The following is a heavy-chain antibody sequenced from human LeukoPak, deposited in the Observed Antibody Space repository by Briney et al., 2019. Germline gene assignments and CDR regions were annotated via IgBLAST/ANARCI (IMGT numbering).Heavy chain of an antibody. Sequence: GGSLRLSCAASGFTFSGYAMTGVRQAPGKGLEGVSGITRRAVSTYYADSVRGRFTISRDNVNNRLFLQMNSLRDDETAVYYCAKSDGFGEAGMDWGQGTLVSVSS. V-gene: IGHV3-23*01. CDR1: GFTFSGYA. D-gene: IGHD3-10*01. CDR3: AKSDGFGEAGMD. J-gene: IGHJ4*02. CDR2: ITRRAVST.